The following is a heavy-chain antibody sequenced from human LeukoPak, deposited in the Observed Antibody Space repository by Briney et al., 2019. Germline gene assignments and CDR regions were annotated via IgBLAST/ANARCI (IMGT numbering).Heavy chain of an antibody. CDR1: EFTVSSNY. Sequence: GGSLRLSCAASEFTVSSNYMSWVRQASGKGLEWVSVIYSGGSTYYADSVKGRFTISRDNSKNTLYLQMNSLRAEDTAVYYCARVGRNYYDFDYWGQGTLVTVSS. V-gene: IGHV3-66*01. CDR3: ARVGRNYYDFDY. J-gene: IGHJ4*02. CDR2: IYSGGST. D-gene: IGHD3-22*01.